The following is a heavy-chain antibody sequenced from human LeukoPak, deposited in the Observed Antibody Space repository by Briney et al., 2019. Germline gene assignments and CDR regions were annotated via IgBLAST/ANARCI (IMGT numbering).Heavy chain of an antibody. CDR2: IYISGNT. Sequence: PSETLSLTCNVSGVSIRSYYWSWIRLPAGGGLEWIGRIYISGNTNYNPSLKSRVSMSLDTSKNQFSLNLNSVTAADTAVYYCARTMSFSTQYYLDYWGQGTLVTVSS. D-gene: IGHD3-22*01. CDR1: GVSIRSYY. CDR3: ARTMSFSTQYYLDY. V-gene: IGHV4-4*07. J-gene: IGHJ4*02.